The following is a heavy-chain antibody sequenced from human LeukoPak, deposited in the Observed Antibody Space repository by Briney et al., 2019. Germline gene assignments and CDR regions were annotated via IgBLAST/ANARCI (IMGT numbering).Heavy chain of an antibody. J-gene: IGHJ4*02. CDR1: GFIFSSYA. D-gene: IGHD6-13*01. CDR2: ISVSDTT. V-gene: IGHV3-23*01. Sequence: PGGSLRLSCAASGFIFSSYAMSWVRQAPGKGQEWISAISVSDTTYYADSVKGRFTISRDNSKNTLYLQVNSLRAEDTAVYYCALSGGSNWYGLECWGQGTLVTVSS. CDR3: ALSGGSNWYGLEC.